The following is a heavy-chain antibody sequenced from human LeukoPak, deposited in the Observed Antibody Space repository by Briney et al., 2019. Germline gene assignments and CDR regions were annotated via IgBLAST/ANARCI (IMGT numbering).Heavy chain of an antibody. V-gene: IGHV3-23*01. CDR1: GFTFSSYA. Sequence: GGSLRLSCAASGFTFSSYAMSWVRQAPGKGLEWVSAISGSGGSTYYADSVKGRFTISRDNSKNTLYLQMNSLRAEDMAVYYCANLKDTAMVLFDYWGQGTLVTVSS. CDR2: ISGSGGST. D-gene: IGHD5-18*01. J-gene: IGHJ4*02. CDR3: ANLKDTAMVLFDY.